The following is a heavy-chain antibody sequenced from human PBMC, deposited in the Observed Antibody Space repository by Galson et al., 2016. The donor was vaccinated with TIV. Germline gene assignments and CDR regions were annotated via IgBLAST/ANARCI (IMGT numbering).Heavy chain of an antibody. D-gene: IGHD6-13*01. CDR1: GYTFTNYG. Sequence: SVKVSCKASGYTFTNYGICWVRQAPGQGLEWMGWISGYDTNTEYVQKLQDRVTMTKDTSTSTAYMELRSLRYDDTAVEYCARDAPYSSSWSIDYGGQGSLVTVSS. V-gene: IGHV1-18*04. CDR3: ARDAPYSSSWSIDY. CDR2: ISGYDTNT. J-gene: IGHJ4*02.